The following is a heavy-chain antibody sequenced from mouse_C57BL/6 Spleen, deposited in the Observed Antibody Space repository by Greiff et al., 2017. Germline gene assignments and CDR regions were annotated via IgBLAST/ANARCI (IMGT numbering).Heavy chain of an antibody. D-gene: IGHD4-1*01. CDR1: GYTFTSYW. J-gene: IGHJ4*01. Sequence: QVQLQQSGAELVKPGASVKLSCKASGYTFTSYWMHWVKQRPGQGLEWIGMIHPNSGSTNYNEKFKSKATLTVDKSSSTAYMQLSSLTSEDSAVYYCAMRTGTFYAMDYWGQGTSVTVSS. V-gene: IGHV1-64*01. CDR2: IHPNSGST. CDR3: AMRTGTFYAMDY.